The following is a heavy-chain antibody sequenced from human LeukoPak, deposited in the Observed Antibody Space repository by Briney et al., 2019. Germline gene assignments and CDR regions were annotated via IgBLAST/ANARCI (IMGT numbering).Heavy chain of an antibody. V-gene: IGHV5-51*01. D-gene: IGHD2-15*01. CDR1: GYSFTSYL. Sequence: GESLKISCKGSGYSFTSYLIGWVRQMPGKRLEWMGFIYPGDSDTRYSPSFQGQVTISADTSISSAYLQWSSLKASDTGIYYCARHSRVSGLTGYWGQGTLVTVSS. CDR2: IYPGDSDT. J-gene: IGHJ4*02. CDR3: ARHSRVSGLTGY.